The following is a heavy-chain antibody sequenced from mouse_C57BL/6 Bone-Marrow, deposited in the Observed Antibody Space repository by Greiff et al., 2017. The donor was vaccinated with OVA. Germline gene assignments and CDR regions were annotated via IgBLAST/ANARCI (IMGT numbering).Heavy chain of an antibody. CDR2: IDPENGDT. CDR1: GFNINDDY. CDR3: TTSRVWFAY. J-gene: IGHJ3*01. V-gene: IGHV14-4*01. Sequence: VQLQQSGAELVRPGASVKLSCTASGFNINDDYMHWVKQRPEQGLEWIGWIDPENGDTEYASKFQGKATITADTSSNTAYLQLSSLTSEDTAVYYCTTSRVWFAYWGQGTLVTVSA.